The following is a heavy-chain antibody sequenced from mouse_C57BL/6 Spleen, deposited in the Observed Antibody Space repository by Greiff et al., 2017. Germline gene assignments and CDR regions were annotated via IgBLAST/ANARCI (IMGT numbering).Heavy chain of an antibody. CDR1: GYTFTSYW. CDR3: ARTGDWYFDV. V-gene: IGHV1-69*01. CDR2: IDPSDSYT. Sequence: QVQLQQPGAELVMPGASVKLSCKASGYTFTSYWMHWVKQRPGQGLEWIGEIDPSDSYTNYNQKFKGKSTLTVDKSSSTDYMQLSSLTSEDSAVYYCARTGDWYFDVWGTGTTVTVSS. J-gene: IGHJ1*03. D-gene: IGHD4-1*01.